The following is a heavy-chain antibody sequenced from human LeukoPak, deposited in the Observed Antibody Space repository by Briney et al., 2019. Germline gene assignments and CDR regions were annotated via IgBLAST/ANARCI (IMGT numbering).Heavy chain of an antibody. Sequence: KAGGSLRLSCAASGFTFSSYAMTWVRQPPGKGLEWIGSIYYSGSTNYNPSLKSRVTISVDTSKNQFSLKLSSVTAADTAVYYCAISITMVRGVSHYGMDVWGQGTTVTVSS. CDR1: GFTFSSYA. J-gene: IGHJ6*02. CDR3: AISITMVRGVSHYGMDV. CDR2: IYYSGST. D-gene: IGHD3-10*01. V-gene: IGHV4-59*08.